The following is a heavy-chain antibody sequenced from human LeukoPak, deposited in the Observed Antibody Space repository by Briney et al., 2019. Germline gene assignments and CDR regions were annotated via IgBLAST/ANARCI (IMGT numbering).Heavy chain of an antibody. D-gene: IGHD1-1*01. CDR3: ARRREGTTGTTSTLYFDY. V-gene: IGHV1-2*02. CDR2: INPNSGGT. J-gene: IGHJ4*02. CDR1: GYTFTGYY. Sequence: ASVKVSCKASGYTFTGYYMHWVRQAPGQGLEWMGWINPNSGGTNYAQKFQGRVTITRDTSISTAYMELSRLRSDDTAVYYCARRREGTTGTTSTLYFDYWGQGTLVTVSS.